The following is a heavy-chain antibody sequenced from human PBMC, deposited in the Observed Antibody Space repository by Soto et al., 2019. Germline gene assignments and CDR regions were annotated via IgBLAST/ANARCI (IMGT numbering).Heavy chain of an antibody. CDR1: GYTFTGYY. CDR3: ARDDLYDDFWSGPPEDGMDV. CDR2: INPNSGGT. Sequence: ASVKVSCKASGYTFTGYYMHWVRQAPGQGLEWMGWINPNSGGTNYAQKFQGRVTMTRDTSISTAYMELSRLRSDHTAVYYCARDDLYDDFWSGPPEDGMDVWGQGTTVTVSS. V-gene: IGHV1-2*02. D-gene: IGHD3-3*01. J-gene: IGHJ6*02.